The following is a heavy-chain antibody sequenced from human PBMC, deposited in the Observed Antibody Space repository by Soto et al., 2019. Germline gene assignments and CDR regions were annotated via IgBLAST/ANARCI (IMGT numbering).Heavy chain of an antibody. V-gene: IGHV1-18*01. CDR2: ISAYNGNT. Sequence: GASVKVSCKASGYTFTSYGIIWVRQAPGQGLEWMGWISAYNGNTNYAQKLQGRVTMTTDTSTSTAYMELRSLRSDDTAVYYCARVRCSGGSCYFDYWGQGTLVTVSS. CDR1: GYTFTSYG. CDR3: ARVRCSGGSCYFDY. J-gene: IGHJ4*02. D-gene: IGHD2-15*01.